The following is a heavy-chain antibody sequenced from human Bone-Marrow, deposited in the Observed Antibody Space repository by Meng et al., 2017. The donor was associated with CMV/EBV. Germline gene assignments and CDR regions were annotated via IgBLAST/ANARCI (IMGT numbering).Heavy chain of an antibody. V-gene: IGHV4-34*01. CDR3: ARGQIVVVVAAYYYYYGMDV. Sequence: GSLRLSCAASGFTFSSYAMSWIRQPPGKGLEWIGEINHSGSTNYNPSLKSRVTISVDTSKNQFSLKLSSVTAADTAVYYCARGQIVVVVAAYYYYYGMDVWGQGTTVTVSS. CDR1: GFTFSSYA. D-gene: IGHD2-15*01. CDR2: INHSGST. J-gene: IGHJ6*02.